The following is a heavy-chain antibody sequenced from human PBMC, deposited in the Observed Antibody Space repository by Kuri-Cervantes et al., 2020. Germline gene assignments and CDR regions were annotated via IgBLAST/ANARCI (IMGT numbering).Heavy chain of an antibody. CDR3: AKQITYSYGYDYGMDV. V-gene: IGHV4-39*01. D-gene: IGHD5-18*01. Sequence: SETLSLTCTVSGGSISSSSYYWGWIRQPPGKGLEWIGSIYYSGSTYYNPSLKSRVTISVDTSKNQFSLKLSSVTAADTAVYYCAKQITYSYGYDYGMDVWGQGTTVTVSS. CDR2: IYYSGST. J-gene: IGHJ6*02. CDR1: GGSISSSSYY.